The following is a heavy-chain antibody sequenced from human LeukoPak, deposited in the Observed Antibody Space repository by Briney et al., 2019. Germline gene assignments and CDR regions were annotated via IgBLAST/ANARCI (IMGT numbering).Heavy chain of an antibody. J-gene: IGHJ5*02. Sequence: SETLSLTCTVSGGSISSSSYYWGWIRQPPGKGLEWIGSIYDSGSTYYNPSLKSRVTISVDTSKNQFSLKLSSVTAADTAVYYCARDRGYSYGLFDPWGQGTLVTVSS. D-gene: IGHD5-18*01. CDR2: IYDSGST. V-gene: IGHV4-39*07. CDR1: GGSISSSSYY. CDR3: ARDRGYSYGLFDP.